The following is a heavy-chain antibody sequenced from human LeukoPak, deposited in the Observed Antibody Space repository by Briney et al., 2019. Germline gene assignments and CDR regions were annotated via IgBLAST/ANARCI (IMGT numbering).Heavy chain of an antibody. CDR3: ARDLGQYYDTSDNWFDP. CDR2: INSDGINT. V-gene: IGHV3-74*01. CDR1: GFTFSNYW. D-gene: IGHD3-22*01. J-gene: IGHJ5*02. Sequence: GGSLRLSCAASGFTFSNYWMHWVRQAPGKGLAWVSRINSDGINTSYADSVKGRFTISRDNAKNTLNLQMNSLRAEDTAVYYCARDLGQYYDTSDNWFDPWGQGTLVTVSS.